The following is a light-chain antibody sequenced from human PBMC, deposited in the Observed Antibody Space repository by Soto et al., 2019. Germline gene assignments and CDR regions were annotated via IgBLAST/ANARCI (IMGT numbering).Light chain of an antibody. V-gene: IGKV3-20*01. CDR3: QQYGTSPHT. J-gene: IGKJ2*01. CDR1: QSVSNNY. CDR2: DAT. Sequence: EIVLTQSPGTLSLSPGERATLSCRASQSVSNNYLAWYQHTPGQAPRLLTYDATSRPTGIPDRFRGSGSGTDFSLTISRLEPEDFAMYYCQQYGTSPHTFGQGTKVEIK.